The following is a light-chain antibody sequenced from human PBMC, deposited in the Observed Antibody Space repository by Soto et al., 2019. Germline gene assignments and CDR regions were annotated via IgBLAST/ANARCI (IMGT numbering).Light chain of an antibody. J-gene: IGKJ1*01. CDR3: QQFYRYPWT. V-gene: IGKV1-5*03. CDR2: KAS. CDR1: QSVDTC. Sequence: DIQMTQSPSTLSASVGDRVTITCRASQSVDTCLAWYQQKPGKAPHLLIYKASSLETGVPSRFSGSGSVTEFPLTISSLQPDDFATYYCQQFYRYPWTFGPGTKVEIK.